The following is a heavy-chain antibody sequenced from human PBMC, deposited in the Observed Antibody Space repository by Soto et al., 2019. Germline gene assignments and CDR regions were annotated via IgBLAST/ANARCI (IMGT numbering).Heavy chain of an antibody. D-gene: IGHD3-22*01. V-gene: IGHV1-46*04. J-gene: IGHJ3*02. Sequence: ASVKVSCKASGYTFTSYYMYWVRQAPEQGLEWMGVINPSGGSTNYAQTLQGRVTMTRDTSTSTVYMELSSLRAEDTAIYYCAKYYYDSSSSRGASDIWGQGTMVTVSS. CDR3: AKYYYDSSSSRGASDI. CDR1: GYTFTSYY. CDR2: INPSGGST.